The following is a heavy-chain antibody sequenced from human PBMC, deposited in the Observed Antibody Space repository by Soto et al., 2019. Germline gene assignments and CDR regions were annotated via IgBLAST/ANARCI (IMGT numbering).Heavy chain of an antibody. CDR1: GFTFSSYG. CDR3: AKVFPHGSALQVDFDY. V-gene: IGHV3-30*18. D-gene: IGHD3-10*01. J-gene: IGHJ4*02. CDR2: ISYDGSNK. Sequence: QVQLVESGGGVVQPGRSLRLSYAAFGFTFSSYGMHWVRQAPGRGLEWVAVISYDGSNKYYADSVKGRFTISRDNSKNTLYLQMNSLRAEDTAVYYCAKVFPHGSALQVDFDYWGQGTLVTVSS.